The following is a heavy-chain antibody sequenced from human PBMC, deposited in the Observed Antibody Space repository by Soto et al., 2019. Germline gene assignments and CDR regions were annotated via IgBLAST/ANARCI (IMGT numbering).Heavy chain of an antibody. Sequence: QVHLVQSGADMKEPGASVKVSCKTSGYTFSGYGISWVRQAPGQGHEWMGWISGYNGNTNYAQKFQGRVIMTTGTSTSTAYMELRSLRSDDTAVYYCARDRGAARTLDAFDIWGQGTMVTVSS. D-gene: IGHD6-6*01. CDR1: GYTFSGYG. J-gene: IGHJ3*02. V-gene: IGHV1-18*01. CDR2: ISGYNGNT. CDR3: ARDRGAARTLDAFDI.